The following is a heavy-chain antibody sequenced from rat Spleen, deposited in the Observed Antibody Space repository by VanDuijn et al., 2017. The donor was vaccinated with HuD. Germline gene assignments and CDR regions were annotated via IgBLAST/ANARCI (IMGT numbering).Heavy chain of an antibody. V-gene: IGHV5-7*01. CDR2: ISYDGSST. D-gene: IGHD4-3*01. J-gene: IGHJ2*01. Sequence: EVQLVESGGGLVQPGRSLKLSCAASGFTFSDYNMAWVRQAPKKGLEWVATISYDGSSTYYRDSVKGRFTISRDNAKSTLYLQMDSLRSEDTATYYCARHPSFGYWGQGVMVTVSS. CDR3: ARHPSFGY. CDR1: GFTFSDYN.